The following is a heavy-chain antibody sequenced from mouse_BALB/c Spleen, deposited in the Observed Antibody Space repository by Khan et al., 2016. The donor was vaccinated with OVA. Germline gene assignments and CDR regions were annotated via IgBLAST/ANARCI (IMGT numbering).Heavy chain of an antibody. D-gene: IGHD2-3*01. CDR2: IYPSDSYI. CDR3: TREGFDGYSFAY. V-gene: IGHV1-69*02. Sequence: VQLQQSGTELVRPGASVKLSCKASGYTFTNSWINWVKQRPGQGLEWIGNIYPSDSYINYNQKFRDKATLTVDKSSTTAYMHHSSPTSEDSSVYYCTREGFDGYSFAYWGQGTMVTVAA. CDR1: GYTFTNSW. J-gene: IGHJ3*01.